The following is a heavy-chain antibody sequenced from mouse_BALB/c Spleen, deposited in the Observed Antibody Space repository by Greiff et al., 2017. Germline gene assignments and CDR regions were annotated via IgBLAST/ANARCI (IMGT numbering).Heavy chain of an antibody. V-gene: IGHV1-15*01. CDR3: ANWSFAY. Sequence: VPLQQSGAELVRPGASVTLSCKASGYTFTDYEMHWVKQTPVHGLEWIGAIDPETGGTAYNQKVKGKATLTADKSASTAYMELRSLTSEDSAVYYCANWSFAYWGQGTLVTVSA. CDR1: GYTFTDYE. J-gene: IGHJ3*01. CDR2: IDPETGGT. D-gene: IGHD4-1*01.